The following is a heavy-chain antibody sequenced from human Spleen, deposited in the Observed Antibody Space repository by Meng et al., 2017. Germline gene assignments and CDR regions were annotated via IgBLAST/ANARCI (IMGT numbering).Heavy chain of an antibody. D-gene: IGHD2-21*02. CDR1: GYSISSGSQ. V-gene: IGHV4-38-2*01. Sequence: SETLSLTCAVSGYSISSGSQWGWIRQPPGKGLEWIGIIHHSGSTYYTPSLKSRVTISVDTSKNEFSLKLSSVTAADTAVYYCARRPICGGDCYAKTYAMDVWGQGTTVTVSS. J-gene: IGHJ6*02. CDR3: ARRPICGGDCYAKTYAMDV. CDR2: IHHSGST.